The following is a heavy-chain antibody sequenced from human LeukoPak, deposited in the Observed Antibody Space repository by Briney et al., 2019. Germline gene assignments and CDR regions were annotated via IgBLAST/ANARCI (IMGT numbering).Heavy chain of an antibody. CDR3: ARGRCVGSPNCYYFDS. J-gene: IGHJ4*02. CDR2: MNPKSGDT. V-gene: IGHV1-8*01. CDR1: GYTFINYN. D-gene: IGHD2-2*01. Sequence: ASVKVSCTASGYTFINYNINWLRQTAGQGLEWMGWMNPKSGDTGYAQKFQGRVTITRDTSITTASMELSSLRSEDTALYYCARGRCVGSPNCYYFDSWGQGTLVTVSA.